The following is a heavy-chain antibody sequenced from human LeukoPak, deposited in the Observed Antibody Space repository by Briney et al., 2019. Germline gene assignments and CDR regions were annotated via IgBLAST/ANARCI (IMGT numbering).Heavy chain of an antibody. Sequence: GGSLRLSCAASGFTFDDYAMHWVRQAPGKGLEWVSGISWNSGSIGYADSVKGRFTISRDNAENSLYLQMNSLRAEDTALYYCAKDNSPVQNAFDIWGQGTMVTVSS. CDR2: ISWNSGSI. D-gene: IGHD1-1*01. J-gene: IGHJ3*02. V-gene: IGHV3-9*01. CDR3: AKDNSPVQNAFDI. CDR1: GFTFDDYA.